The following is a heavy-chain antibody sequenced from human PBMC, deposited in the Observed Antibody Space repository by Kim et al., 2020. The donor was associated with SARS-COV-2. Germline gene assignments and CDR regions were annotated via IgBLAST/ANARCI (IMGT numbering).Heavy chain of an antibody. V-gene: IGHV4-39*01. CDR1: GGSISGTTDY. CDR2: IYYTGRT. D-gene: IGHD6-6*01. CDR3: ARHTLMYSSSSPCYFDL. Sequence: SETLSLTCTVSGGSISGTTDYWAWIRQPPGKGLEWIGSIYYTGRTYDYPSLKSQLTISVDTSKQQFSLKLSSVSAADTALYYCARHTLMYSSSSPCYFDLWGRGTLVTVSS. J-gene: IGHJ2*01.